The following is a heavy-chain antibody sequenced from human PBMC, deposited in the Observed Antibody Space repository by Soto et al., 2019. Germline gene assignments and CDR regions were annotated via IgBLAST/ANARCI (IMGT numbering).Heavy chain of an antibody. CDR2: ISAGGGTT. V-gene: IGHV3-23*01. Sequence: GGSLRFSCAASGFTFSSYDMNWVRQAPGKGLEWVSSISAGGGTTYYADSVKGRFTISRDNSKNTLYLQMDSLRAEDRAVYYCAFQGLLTIRVFWGPGTLVTVSS. D-gene: IGHD3-3*01. CDR3: AFQGLLTIRVF. J-gene: IGHJ4*02. CDR1: GFTFSSYD.